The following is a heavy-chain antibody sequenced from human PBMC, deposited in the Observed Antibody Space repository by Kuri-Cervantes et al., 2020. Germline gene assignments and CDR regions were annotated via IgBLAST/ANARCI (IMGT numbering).Heavy chain of an antibody. CDR1: GFSFSSYS. CDR2: ISSSTTI. D-gene: IGHD6-13*01. V-gene: IGHV3-48*02. CDR3: ARGTYSSSTGTMDV. J-gene: IGHJ6*02. Sequence: GGSLRLSCAASGFSFSSYSMNWVRQAPGQGLEWVSYISSSTTIYYADSVKGRFTISRDNAENSLYLQMSSLRDEDTAVYYCARGTYSSSTGTMDVWGQGTTVTVSS.